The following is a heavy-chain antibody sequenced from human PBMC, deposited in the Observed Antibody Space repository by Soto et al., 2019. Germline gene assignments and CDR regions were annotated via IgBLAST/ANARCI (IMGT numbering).Heavy chain of an antibody. V-gene: IGHV3-74*01. Sequence: EVKLVESGGALVQPGGSLRLSCAASGFTFRNYYMHWVRQAPGKGLMWVARIDSNGRSAVYADSVKGRFTISRDNAKNTLFLQMDSLAAEDTAVYYCAREQYTLNYAGYWGQGTQVTVS. J-gene: IGHJ1*01. CDR2: IDSNGRSA. CDR3: AREQYTLNYAGY. D-gene: IGHD1-7*01. CDR1: GFTFRNYY.